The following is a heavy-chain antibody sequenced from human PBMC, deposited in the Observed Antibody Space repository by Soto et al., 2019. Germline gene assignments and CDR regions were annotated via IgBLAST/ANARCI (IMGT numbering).Heavy chain of an antibody. J-gene: IGHJ6*02. CDR3: ARVSETYYDFWSGYSSRYGMDV. Sequence: PVGSLRLSCAASGFTFSSYAMHWVRQAPGKGLEWVAVISYDGSNKYYADSVKGRFTISRDNSKNTLYLQMNSLRAEDTAVYYCARVSETYYDFWSGYSSRYGMDVWGQGTTVTVSS. CDR2: ISYDGSNK. V-gene: IGHV3-30-3*01. CDR1: GFTFSSYA. D-gene: IGHD3-3*01.